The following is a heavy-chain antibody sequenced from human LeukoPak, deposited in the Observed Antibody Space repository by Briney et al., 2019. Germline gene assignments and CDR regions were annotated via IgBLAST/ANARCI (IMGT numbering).Heavy chain of an antibody. D-gene: IGHD6-19*01. V-gene: IGHV3-30*19. J-gene: IGHJ5*02. CDR1: GFTLSSYG. CDR2: VAHDGVVK. CDR3: ARDWDASDWYNWFDP. Sequence: GRSLRLSCGTSGFTLSSYGMHWVRQAPGKGLEWVAMVAHDGVVKYYTDSVKGRFTVSRDDSRNTVYLQMNSLRPEDTAVYYCARDWDASDWYNWFDPWGQGTLVSVSS.